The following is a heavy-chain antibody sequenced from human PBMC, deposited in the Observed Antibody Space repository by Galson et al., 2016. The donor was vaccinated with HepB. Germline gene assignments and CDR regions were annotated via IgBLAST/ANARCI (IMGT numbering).Heavy chain of an antibody. V-gene: IGHV1-18*04. Sequence: SVKVSCKASGYIFTTYGISWLRQAPGQGLEWMGWISSKNDNTHYAQKFQGRVTMTTDKPTSTAYMELRSLRSDDTAVYYGARDSDPLGHWGQGTLVTVSS. J-gene: IGHJ1*01. CDR2: ISSKNDNT. CDR3: ARDSDPLGH. CDR1: GYIFTTYG.